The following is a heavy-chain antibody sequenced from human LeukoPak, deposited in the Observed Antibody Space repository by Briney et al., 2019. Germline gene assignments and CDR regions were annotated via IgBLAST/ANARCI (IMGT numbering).Heavy chain of an antibody. J-gene: IGHJ6*03. Sequence: PGGSLRLSCAASGFTFSSYGMSWVRQAPGKGLEWVSAISGSGGSTYYADSVKGRFIISRDNSKNTLYLQMNSLRPEDTAVYYCAKDRVEAGGVGGYYYMDVWGKGTTVTISS. CDR2: ISGSGGST. CDR1: GFTFSSYG. V-gene: IGHV3-23*01. D-gene: IGHD2-8*02. CDR3: AKDRVEAGGVGGYYYMDV.